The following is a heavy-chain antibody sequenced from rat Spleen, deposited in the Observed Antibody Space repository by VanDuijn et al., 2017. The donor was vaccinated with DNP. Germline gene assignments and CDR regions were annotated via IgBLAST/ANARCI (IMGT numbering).Heavy chain of an antibody. V-gene: IGHV5S23*01. J-gene: IGHJ1*01. D-gene: IGHD1-11*01. CDR3: ATHTTAIRYYWYFDF. CDR2: ISSSGSES. CDR1: GFTFSDYA. Sequence: LVESGGGFVQPGGSLKLSCAASGFTFSDYAMTWVRQAPTRGLEWVASISSSGSESYYRDSVKGRFTISRDNAKSTLYLQMDSLRSEDTATYYCATHTTAIRYYWYFDFWGPGTMVTVSS.